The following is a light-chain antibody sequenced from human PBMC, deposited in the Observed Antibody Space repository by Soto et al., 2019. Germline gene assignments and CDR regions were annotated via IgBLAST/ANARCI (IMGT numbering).Light chain of an antibody. J-gene: IGLJ2*01. CDR1: SSNIGNNF. Sequence: QSVLTQPPSVSAAPGQMVTISCSGSSSNIGNNFVSWYQQLPGKAPNLLIYENNKRPSGIPDRFSGSKSCTSATLGITGLQTGDEADYYCGTWDSSLSAVVFGGGTQLTVL. CDR3: GTWDSSLSAVV. V-gene: IGLV1-51*02. CDR2: ENN.